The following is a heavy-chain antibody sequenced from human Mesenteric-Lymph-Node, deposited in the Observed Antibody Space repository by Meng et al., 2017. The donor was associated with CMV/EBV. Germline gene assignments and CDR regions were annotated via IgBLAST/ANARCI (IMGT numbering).Heavy chain of an antibody. Sequence: SGGSISSSSYYWGWIRQPPGKGLEWIGYIYYSGSTYYNPSLKSRVTISVDTSKNQFSLKLSSVTAADTAVYYCARGVDTAMVRKFDYWGQGTLVTVSS. J-gene: IGHJ4*02. V-gene: IGHV4-31*02. D-gene: IGHD5-18*01. CDR2: IYYSGST. CDR1: GGSISSSSYY. CDR3: ARGVDTAMVRKFDY.